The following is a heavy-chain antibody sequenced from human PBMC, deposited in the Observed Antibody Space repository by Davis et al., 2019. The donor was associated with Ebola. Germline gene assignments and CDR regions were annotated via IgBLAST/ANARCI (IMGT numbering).Heavy chain of an antibody. Sequence: ASVKVSCKASGYTFTNYYMHWVRQAPGQGLEWMGMINPNDGRTIYAQKFQGRVTVTRDTSTTTVYMELSSLRSEDTAVYYCAREGGLVRGVVITWKYGMDVWGQGTRVTVSS. CDR3: AREGGLVRGVVITWKYGMDV. J-gene: IGHJ6*02. CDR1: GYTFTNYY. CDR2: INPNDGRT. D-gene: IGHD3-10*01. V-gene: IGHV1-46*01.